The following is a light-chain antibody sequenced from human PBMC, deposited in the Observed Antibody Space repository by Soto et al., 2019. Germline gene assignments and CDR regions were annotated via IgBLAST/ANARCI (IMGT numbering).Light chain of an antibody. CDR1: SSDVGGYNY. V-gene: IGLV2-14*01. Sequence: QSALTQPASVSGSPGQSITISCTGTSSDVGGYNYVSWYQQHTGKAPKLMIYDVSNRPSGVSNRFSGSKSGNTASLTISGLQAEDEADYYCSSYPSSSTNVVFGGGNKLTVL. CDR3: SSYPSSSTNVV. CDR2: DVS. J-gene: IGLJ2*01.